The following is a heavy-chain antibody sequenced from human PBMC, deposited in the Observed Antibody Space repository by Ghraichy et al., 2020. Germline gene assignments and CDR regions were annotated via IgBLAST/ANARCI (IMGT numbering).Heavy chain of an antibody. CDR3: ARGFRELPYGMDV. D-gene: IGHD1-26*01. Sequence: ASVKVSCKASGYTFTTFGISWVRQAPGQGPEWMGWISSYNGNTNSEQTLQGRFTMTIDTPTSTAHMELRSLRSDDTAVYYCARGFRELPYGMDVWGQGTTVTVS. CDR2: ISSYNGNT. V-gene: IGHV1-18*01. CDR1: GYTFTTFG. J-gene: IGHJ6*02.